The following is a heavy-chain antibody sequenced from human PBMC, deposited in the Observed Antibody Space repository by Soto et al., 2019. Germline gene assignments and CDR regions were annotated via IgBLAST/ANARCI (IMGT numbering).Heavy chain of an antibody. CDR1: GFSFSTYD. V-gene: IGHV3-48*02. J-gene: IGHJ5*02. D-gene: IGHD2-2*01. CDR2: ISGGSSRI. CDR3: SRLPTLVVPAALILAT. Sequence: PGGSLRLSCAASGFSFSTYDMNWVRQAPGKGLEWVSYISGGSSRIFYADSVKGRFTISRDNAKNSLYLQMNSLRDEDTGVYYCSRLPTLVVPAALILATWGQGTRVTVSS.